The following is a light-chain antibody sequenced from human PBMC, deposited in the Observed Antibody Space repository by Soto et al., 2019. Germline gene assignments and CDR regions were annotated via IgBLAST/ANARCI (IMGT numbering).Light chain of an antibody. J-gene: IGLJ1*01. V-gene: IGLV2-14*03. CDR2: DVI. CDR1: SNDVGGYNF. Sequence: QSALTQPASVSGSPGQSITISCTGTSNDVGGYNFVFWYQQHPTKAPKLIISDVINRPSGVSNRFSGSKSGNMASLTISGLQAEDEADYYWPSYTSSFTFVFGTGTKLTVL. CDR3: PSYTSSFTFV.